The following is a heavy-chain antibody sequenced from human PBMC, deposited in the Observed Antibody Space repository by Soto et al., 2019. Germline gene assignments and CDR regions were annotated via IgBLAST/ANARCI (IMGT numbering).Heavy chain of an antibody. J-gene: IGHJ4*02. CDR3: AKGRWTDPFDC. V-gene: IGHV3-23*01. CDR1: GFTFSSYA. Sequence: PGGSLRLSCAASGFTFSSYAMSWVRQAPGKGLEWVSTISGGGGSTYYADSVKGRFTISRDNSKNTLYLQMNSLRVEDTAVYFCAKGRWTDPFDCWGQGTLVTVSS. CDR2: ISGGGGST. D-gene: IGHD2-15*01.